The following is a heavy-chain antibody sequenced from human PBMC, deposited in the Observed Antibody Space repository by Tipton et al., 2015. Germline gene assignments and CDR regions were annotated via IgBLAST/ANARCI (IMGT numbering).Heavy chain of an antibody. CDR2: INHSGST. J-gene: IGHJ6*02. CDR1: GFSFSDAW. Sequence: LRLSCAASGFSFSDAWMIWVRQPPGKGLEWIGEINHSGSTNHNPSLKSRVTISVDTSKNQFSLKLSSVTAADTAVYYCARAPVVAATPEYPYYYYGMDVWGQGTTVTVSS. CDR3: ARAPVVAATPEYPYYYYGMDV. D-gene: IGHD2-15*01. V-gene: IGHV4-34*01.